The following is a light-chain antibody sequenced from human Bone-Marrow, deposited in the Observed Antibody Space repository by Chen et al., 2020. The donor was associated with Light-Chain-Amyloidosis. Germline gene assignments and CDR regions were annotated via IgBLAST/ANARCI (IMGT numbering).Light chain of an antibody. V-gene: IGKV3-20*01. Sequence: EIVLTQSPGTLSLSLGERATPSRRASQSVYSSYLAWYQHKPGQAPRLLIYGASNRATDIPDGFTGSGSGRGITLNVSGLEQGDFTVYYCQEYGSSPQPFGLRTKLEI. CDR2: GAS. CDR1: QSVYSSY. CDR3: QEYGSSPQP. J-gene: IGKJ2*01.